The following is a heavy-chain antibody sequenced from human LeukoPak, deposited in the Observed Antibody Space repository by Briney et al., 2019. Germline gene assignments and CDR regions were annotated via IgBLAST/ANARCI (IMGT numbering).Heavy chain of an antibody. CDR3: ARYYDSSGPDAFDI. Sequence: PSETLSLTCTVSGGSISSGSYYWSWIRQPAGKGLEWIGRIYTSGSTNYNPSLKSRVTISVDTSKNQFSLKLSSVTAADTAVYYCARYYDSSGPDAFDIWGQGTMVTVSS. CDR1: GGSISSGSYY. D-gene: IGHD3-22*01. J-gene: IGHJ3*02. CDR2: IYTSGST. V-gene: IGHV4-61*02.